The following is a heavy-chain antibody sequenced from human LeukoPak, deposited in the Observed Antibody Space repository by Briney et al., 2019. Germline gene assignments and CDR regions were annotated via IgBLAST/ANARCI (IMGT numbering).Heavy chain of an antibody. CDR2: IIPILGIA. CDR3: ARDSIAVADSYYYYGMDV. D-gene: IGHD6-19*01. CDR1: GGTFSSYA. Sequence: SVKVSCKASGGTFSSYAISWVRQAPGQGLEWMGRIIPILGIANYAQKFQGRVTITADKSTSTAYMELSSLRSEDTAVYYCARDSIAVADSYYYYGMDVWGQGTTVTVSS. V-gene: IGHV1-69*04. J-gene: IGHJ6*02.